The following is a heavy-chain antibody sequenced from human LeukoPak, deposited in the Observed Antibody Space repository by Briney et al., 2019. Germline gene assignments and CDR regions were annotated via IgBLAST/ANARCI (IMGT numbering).Heavy chain of an antibody. CDR1: GFTFSSYG. CDR3: ARAIYDSSGYCDY. J-gene: IGHJ4*02. V-gene: IGHV3-33*01. CDR2: IWYDGSNK. Sequence: GGSVRLSCAASGFTFSSYGMHWVRQAPGKGLEWVAVIWYDGSNKYYADSVKGRFTISRDNSKNTLYLRMNSLRAEDTAVYYCARAIYDSSGYCDYWGQGTLVTVSS. D-gene: IGHD3-22*01.